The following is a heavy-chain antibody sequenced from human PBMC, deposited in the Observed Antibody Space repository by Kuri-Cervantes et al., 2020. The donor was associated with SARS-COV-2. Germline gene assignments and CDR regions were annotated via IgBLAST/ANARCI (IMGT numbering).Heavy chain of an antibody. D-gene: IGHD1-7*01. V-gene: IGHV4-34*01. J-gene: IGHJ5*02. CDR2: INHSGST. Sequence: SQTLSLTCAVYGGSFSGYYWSWIRQPPGKGLEWIGEINHSGSTNYNPSLKSRVTISVDTSKNQFSLKLSSVTAADTAVYYCARGDGVTGTDFGSNWFAPWGQGNQVTVSS. CDR1: GGSFSGYY. CDR3: ARGDGVTGTDFGSNWFAP.